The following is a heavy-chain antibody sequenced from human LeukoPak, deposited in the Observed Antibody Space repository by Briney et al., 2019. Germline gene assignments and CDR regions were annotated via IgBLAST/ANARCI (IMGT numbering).Heavy chain of an antibody. V-gene: IGHV3-7*01. Sequence: GGSLRLSCVVSGFTFTDFWMNWVRQAPGKGLEWVANIKQDGSKKYYVDSVKGRFTISRDNAKNSLYLQMNSLRAEDTAVYYCATGGVTIARGVSDYWGQGTLVTVSS. CDR2: IKQDGSKK. CDR3: ATGGVTIARGVSDY. J-gene: IGHJ4*02. CDR1: GFTFTDFW. D-gene: IGHD3-10*01.